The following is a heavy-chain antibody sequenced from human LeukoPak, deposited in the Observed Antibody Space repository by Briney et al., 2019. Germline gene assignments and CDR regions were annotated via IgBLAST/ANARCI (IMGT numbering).Heavy chain of an antibody. Sequence: SETLSLTCTVSGGSISSYYWSWIRQPPGRGLEWTGYIYYSGSTNYNPSLKSRVTISVDTSKNQFSLKLSSVTAADTAVYYCARVIRVYSSGWYYFDYWGQGTLVTVSS. V-gene: IGHV4-59*01. CDR2: IYYSGST. CDR1: GGSISSYY. D-gene: IGHD6-19*01. J-gene: IGHJ4*02. CDR3: ARVIRVYSSGWYYFDY.